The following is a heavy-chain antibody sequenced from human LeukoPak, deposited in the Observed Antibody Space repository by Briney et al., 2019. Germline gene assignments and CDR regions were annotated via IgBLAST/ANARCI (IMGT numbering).Heavy chain of an antibody. CDR2: INTNTGNP. Sequence: ASVKVSCKASGYTFTSYAMNWVRQAPGQGLEWMGRINTNTGNPTYAQGFTGRFVFSLDTSVSTAYLQISSLKAEDTAVYYCARGTMIEELPIAFDIWGQGTMVTVSS. V-gene: IGHV7-4-1*02. J-gene: IGHJ3*02. CDR3: ARGTMIEELPIAFDI. D-gene: IGHD3-10*02. CDR1: GYTFTSYA.